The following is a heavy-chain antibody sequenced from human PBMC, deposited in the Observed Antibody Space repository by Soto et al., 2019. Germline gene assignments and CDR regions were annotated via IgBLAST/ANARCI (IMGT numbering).Heavy chain of an antibody. CDR1: GDSISSSYY. V-gene: IGHV4-39*01. CDR2: IRYSGTT. J-gene: IGHJ4*02. CDR3: VTYDGTSGYHDF. D-gene: IGHD3-22*01. Sequence: SETLSLTCTVSGDSISSSYYWGWIRQPPGKGLEWIAIIRYSGTTYYSPSLRSRVTISVDTSKNQFSLKLTSVTAADTAMYYYVTYDGTSGYHDFWGQGTLVTVSS.